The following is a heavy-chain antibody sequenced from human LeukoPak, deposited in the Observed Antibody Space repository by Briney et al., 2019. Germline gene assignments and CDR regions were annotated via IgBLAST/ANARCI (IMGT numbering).Heavy chain of an antibody. CDR1: GFTFSSYA. J-gene: IGHJ6*02. V-gene: IGHV3-30*02. D-gene: IGHD5-18*01. CDR3: ANNYLVDTIHYYYYYGMDV. Sequence: QSGGSLRLSCTAPGFTFSSYAIHWIRQAPGKGLEWVALVWHDGSNKYYADSVKGRFTISRDNSKNTLYLQMNSLRAEDTAVYYCANNYLVDTIHYYYYYGMDVWGQGTTVTVSS. CDR2: VWHDGSNK.